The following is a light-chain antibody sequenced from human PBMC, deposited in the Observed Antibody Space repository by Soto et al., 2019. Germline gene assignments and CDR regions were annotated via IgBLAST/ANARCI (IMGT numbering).Light chain of an antibody. J-gene: IGKJ1*01. CDR1: QDIRNN. CDR2: GAS. CDR3: LHEENYPWT. Sequence: AIQMTQFQSSLSASVRDRVVISCRTSQDIRNNLGWYQQKPGQAPKLLIFGASTLHSGVQSRFSGSGSGTRFTLTITRLQPEDVETYYCLHEENYPWTFGQGTKVEIK. V-gene: IGKV1-6*01.